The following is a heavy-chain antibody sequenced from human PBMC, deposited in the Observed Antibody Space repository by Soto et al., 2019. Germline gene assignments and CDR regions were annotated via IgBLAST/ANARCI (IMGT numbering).Heavy chain of an antibody. CDR2: IIPVIDTA. D-gene: IGHD2-21*01. Sequence: QVQLVQSGAEVKKPGSSVKVSCKVSGGTFNIRWVRQAPGQGLEWLGGIIPVIDTANYARKFQGRVVISADRATNIFYMEMMSLTLEDTAVYYCARGSVADAFDIWGQGTMVTVSS. V-gene: IGHV1-69*06. CDR3: ARGSVADAFDI. J-gene: IGHJ3*02. CDR1: GGTFN.